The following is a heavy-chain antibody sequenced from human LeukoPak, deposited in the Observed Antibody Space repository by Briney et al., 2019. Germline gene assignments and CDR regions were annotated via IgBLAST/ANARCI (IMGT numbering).Heavy chain of an antibody. CDR1: GGSIGSSNYY. V-gene: IGHV4-39*07. CDR2: MYYSGST. D-gene: IGHD3-9*01. J-gene: IGHJ3*02. CDR3: ARGVGYYDILTGYYNEAFDI. Sequence: ETLSLTCTVSGGSIGSSNYYWGWIRQPPGKGLEWIGIMYYSGSTYYNPSLKSRVTISVDTSKNQFSLKLSSVTAADTAVYYCARGVGYYDILTGYYNEAFDIWGQGTMVTGTS.